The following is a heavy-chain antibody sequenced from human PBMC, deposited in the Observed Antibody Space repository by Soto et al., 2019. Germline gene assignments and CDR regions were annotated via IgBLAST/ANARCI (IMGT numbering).Heavy chain of an antibody. CDR3: AGDGNFGDDIHDYYGMDV. V-gene: IGHV4-59*01. Sequence: QVRLQESGPGLVKPSETLSLTCTVSGASISSYYWSWIRQPPGKRLEWIGYMAPSGTSKYNPSLAGRVTISVDTSNNQFSLKLTSVTAADTAVYYCAGDGNFGDDIHDYYGMDVWGRGTTVTVSS. CDR1: GASISSYY. CDR2: MAPSGTS. D-gene: IGHD4-17*01. J-gene: IGHJ6*02.